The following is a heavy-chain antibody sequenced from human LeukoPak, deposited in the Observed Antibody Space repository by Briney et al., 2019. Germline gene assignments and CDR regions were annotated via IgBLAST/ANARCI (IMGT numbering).Heavy chain of an antibody. CDR2: IAHDGTR. D-gene: IGHD3-22*01. Sequence: PSETLSLTCGVSGGSIDSTNYWSWVRQAPGKGLEWIGEIAHDGTRNYNPSLRSRVTISVDTSKNQFSLSLSSVTAANTAVYYCARDSHYVGSKLVQDIFDSWGQGTRVTVSS. CDR3: ARDSHYVGSKLVQDIFDS. J-gene: IGHJ3*02. CDR1: GGSIDSTNY. V-gene: IGHV4-4*02.